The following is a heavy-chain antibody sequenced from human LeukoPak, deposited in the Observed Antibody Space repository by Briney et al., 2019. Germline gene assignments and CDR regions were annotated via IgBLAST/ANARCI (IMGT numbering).Heavy chain of an antibody. CDR2: IYPGDSDT. V-gene: IGHV5-51*01. CDR3: ARVQKSDGHNHGKDV. D-gene: IGHD5-24*01. Sequence: GESLKISCKGSGYSFTSYWIGWVRQMPGKGLEWMGIIYPGDSDTRYSPSFQGQVTISADKSISTAYLQWSSLKASDTAIYYCARVQKSDGHNHGKDVWGQGTTVTVSS. J-gene: IGHJ6*02. CDR1: GYSFTSYW.